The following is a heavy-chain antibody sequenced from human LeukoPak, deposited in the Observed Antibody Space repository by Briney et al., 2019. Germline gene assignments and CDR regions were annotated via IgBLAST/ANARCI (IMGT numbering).Heavy chain of an antibody. CDR2: IYYSGST. Sequence: ASETLSLTCTVSGCSISSSSYYWGWIRQPPGKGLEWIGSIYYSGSTYYNPALTSRVTISVDTSKNQFSLKLSSVTAADTAVYYCARRVSHGSGSFDYWGQGTLVTVSS. J-gene: IGHJ4*02. CDR1: GCSISSSSYY. D-gene: IGHD3-10*01. CDR3: ARRVSHGSGSFDY. V-gene: IGHV4-39*01.